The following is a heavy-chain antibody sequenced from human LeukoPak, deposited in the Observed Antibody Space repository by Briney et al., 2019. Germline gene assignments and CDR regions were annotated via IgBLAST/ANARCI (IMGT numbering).Heavy chain of an antibody. J-gene: IGHJ4*02. Sequence: ASVKVSCKASGYTFTGYYMHWVRQAPGQGLEWMGWINPNSGGTNYAQKFQGRVTMTRDMSISTAYMELSRLRSDDTAVYYCARGFRVGSSGWPLGYWGQGTLVTVSS. D-gene: IGHD6-19*01. V-gene: IGHV1-2*02. CDR1: GYTFTGYY. CDR2: INPNSGGT. CDR3: ARGFRVGSSGWPLGY.